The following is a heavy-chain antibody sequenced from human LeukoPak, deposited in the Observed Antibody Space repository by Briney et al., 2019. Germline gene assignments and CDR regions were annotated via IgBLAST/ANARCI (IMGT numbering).Heavy chain of an antibody. CDR1: GFTFRSYA. J-gene: IGHJ4*02. V-gene: IGHV3-23*01. CDR2: ISGSGGST. D-gene: IGHD4-11*01. CDR3: AKTWTTVTTRVYFDY. Sequence: GGSLRLSCAASGFTFRSYAMSRVRQAPGKGLEWVSAISGSGGSTYYADSVKGRFTISRDNSKNTLYLQMNSLRAEDTAVYYCAKTWTTVTTRVYFDYWGQGTLVTVSS.